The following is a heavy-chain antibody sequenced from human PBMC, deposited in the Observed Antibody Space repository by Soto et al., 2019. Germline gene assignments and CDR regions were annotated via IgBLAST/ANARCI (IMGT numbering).Heavy chain of an antibody. Sequence: GGSLRLSCLASGFTFSDFAMTWVRHVPGRGLEWVASLDGAGGSTYYAESVRGRFSISRDNTQNTLFLQMKRLTVDDTAIYYCAAPRDEYGSGVSWFTYGMDIWGQGTTVTVSS. CDR2: LDGAGGST. D-gene: IGHD3-10*01. J-gene: IGHJ6*02. CDR3: AAPRDEYGSGVSWFTYGMDI. V-gene: IGHV3-23*01. CDR1: GFTFSDFA.